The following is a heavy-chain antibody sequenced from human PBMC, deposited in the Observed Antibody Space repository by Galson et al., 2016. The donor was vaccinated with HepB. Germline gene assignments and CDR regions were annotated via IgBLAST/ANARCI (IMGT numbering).Heavy chain of an antibody. CDR3: ARFSSFYGMDV. CDR2: INHRGST. Sequence: LTCAVYGGSFSGYYWSWIRQPPGKGLEWIGEINHRGSTNYNPSLKSRVTISVDTSKNQFSLKLSSVTAADTALFYCARFSSFYGMDVWGQGTTVTVS. V-gene: IGHV4-34*01. CDR1: GGSFSGYY. J-gene: IGHJ6*02.